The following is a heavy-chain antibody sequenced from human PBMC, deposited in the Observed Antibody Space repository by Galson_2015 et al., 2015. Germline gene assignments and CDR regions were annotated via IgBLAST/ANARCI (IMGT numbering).Heavy chain of an antibody. CDR2: INTDTGNP. CDR1: GYTFTDYA. J-gene: IGHJ4*02. Sequence: SVKVSCKASGYTFTDYAMNWVRQAPGQGLEWVGWINTDTGNPTCAHGFTGRFVFSVDTSASTAYLQVTSLKAEDTAVYYCAREKQSLTFDYWGQGTLVTVSS. CDR3: AREKQSLTFDY. V-gene: IGHV7-4-1*02. D-gene: IGHD1-20*01.